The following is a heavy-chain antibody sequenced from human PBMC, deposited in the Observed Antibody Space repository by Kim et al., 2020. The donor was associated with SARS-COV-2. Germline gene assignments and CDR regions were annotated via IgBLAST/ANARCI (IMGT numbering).Heavy chain of an antibody. D-gene: IGHD3-10*01. CDR3: ARDTTMVRGVIAGSPDY. Sequence: GGSLRLSCAASGFTFSSYAMHWVRQAPGKGLEWVAVISYDGSNKYYADSVKGRFTISRDNSKNTLYLQMNSLRAEDTAVYYCARDTTMVRGVIAGSPDYWGQGTLVTVSS. V-gene: IGHV3-30*04. CDR1: GFTFSSYA. J-gene: IGHJ4*02. CDR2: ISYDGSNK.